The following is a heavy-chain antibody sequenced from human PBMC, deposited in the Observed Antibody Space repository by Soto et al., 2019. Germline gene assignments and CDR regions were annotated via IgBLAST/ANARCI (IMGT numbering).Heavy chain of an antibody. Sequence: GASVKVSCKASGYTFTSYGISWVRQAPGQGLEWMGWISAYNGNTNYAQKLQGRVTMTTDTSTSTAYMELRSLRSDDTAVYYCARDLQALYSGSYHPGYFDYWGQGTLVTVSS. J-gene: IGHJ4*02. CDR1: GYTFTSYG. V-gene: IGHV1-18*01. CDR3: ARDLQALYSGSYHPGYFDY. CDR2: ISAYNGNT. D-gene: IGHD1-26*01.